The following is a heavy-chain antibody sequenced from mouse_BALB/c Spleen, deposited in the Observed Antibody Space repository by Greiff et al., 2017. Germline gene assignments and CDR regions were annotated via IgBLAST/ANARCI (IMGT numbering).Heavy chain of an antibody. CDR3: TRREHNAKDY. CDR2: INPSSGYT. V-gene: IGHV1-4*01. Sequence: VQLQQSGAELARPGASVKMSCKASGYTFTSYTMHWVKQRPGQGLEWIGYINPSSGYTNYNQKFKDKATLTADKSSSTAYMQLSSLTYEDSAVYYCTRREHNAKDYWGQGTSVTVSA. J-gene: IGHJ4*01. CDR1: GYTFTSYT.